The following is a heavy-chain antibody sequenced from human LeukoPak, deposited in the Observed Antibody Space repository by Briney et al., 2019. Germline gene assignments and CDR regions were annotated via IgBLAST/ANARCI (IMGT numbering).Heavy chain of an antibody. D-gene: IGHD6-19*01. Sequence: PSETLPLTCTVSGACITSYSWSWIRQPPGKGLEWIGYIHYSGSTNYNPSLKSRVTISVDTSKNQFSLKLSSVTAADTAVYYCARGSGWYLPWGQGTLVTVSS. CDR3: ARGSGWYLP. CDR1: GACITSYS. V-gene: IGHV4-59*01. J-gene: IGHJ5*02. CDR2: IHYSGST.